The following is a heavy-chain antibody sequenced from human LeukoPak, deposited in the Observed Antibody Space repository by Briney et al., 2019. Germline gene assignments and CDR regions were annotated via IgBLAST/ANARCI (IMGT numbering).Heavy chain of an antibody. CDR1: GYTFSSYY. Sequence: ASVKVSCKASGYTFSSYYMHWVRQAPGQGLEWMGIINPSGGSTNYAQKFQGRVTMTKDTSTSTVYMELSSLRSEDTAIYYCARDLGYSYGFHYYWGQGTLVTVSS. V-gene: IGHV1-46*01. D-gene: IGHD5-18*01. CDR2: INPSGGST. CDR3: ARDLGYSYGFHYY. J-gene: IGHJ4*02.